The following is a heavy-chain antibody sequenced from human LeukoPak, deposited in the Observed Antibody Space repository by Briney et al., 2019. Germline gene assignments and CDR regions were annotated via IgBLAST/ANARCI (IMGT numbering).Heavy chain of an antibody. D-gene: IGHD3-22*01. CDR1: GGSISSSSYY. CDR2: IYHSVST. CDR3: ARDQAAYYDRSGYHYSATAAAFDV. J-gene: IGHJ3*01. Sequence: SGTLSLTCTVSGGSISSSSYYWGWIRQPPGKGLEWIGSIYHSVSTYFNPSLKSRVIISVDTSKNQFSLKLSSVTAADTAVYYCARDQAAYYDRSGYHYSATAAAFDVWGQGTMVTVSP. V-gene: IGHV4-39*07.